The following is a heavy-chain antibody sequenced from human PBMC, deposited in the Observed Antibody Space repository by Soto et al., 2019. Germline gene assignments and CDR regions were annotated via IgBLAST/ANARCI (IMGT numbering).Heavy chain of an antibody. V-gene: IGHV3-64*01. CDR3: ARARTLGYCSGGSCFTRPNFDY. Sequence: GGSLRLSCAASGFTFSSYAMHWVRQAPGKGLEYVSAISSNGGSTYYANSVKGRFTISRDNSKNTLYLQMGSLRAEDMAVYYCARARTLGYCSGGSCFTRPNFDYWGQGTLVTVSS. J-gene: IGHJ4*02. CDR2: ISSNGGST. CDR1: GFTFSSYA. D-gene: IGHD2-15*01.